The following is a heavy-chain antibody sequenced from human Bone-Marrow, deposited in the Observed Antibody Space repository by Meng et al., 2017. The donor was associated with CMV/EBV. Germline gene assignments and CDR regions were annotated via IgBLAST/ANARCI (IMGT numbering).Heavy chain of an antibody. J-gene: IGHJ2*01. CDR2: LNPLTGNT. CDR3: ARGIVVVPPGKVGSRRNWYLDL. CDR1: GYSFTSYD. V-gene: IGHV1-8*03. D-gene: IGHD2-2*01. Sequence: ASVKVSCKASGYSFTSYDMNWVRRATGQGLEWMGWLNPLTGNTGYAQKFQGRVTITRDTSRSTAYMELSGLRSDDTAVYYCARGIVVVPPGKVGSRRNWYLDLWGRGTLVTVSS.